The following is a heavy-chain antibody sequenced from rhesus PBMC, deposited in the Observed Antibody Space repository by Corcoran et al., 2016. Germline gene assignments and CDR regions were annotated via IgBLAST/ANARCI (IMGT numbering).Heavy chain of an antibody. V-gene: IGHV4-160*01. D-gene: IGHD1-32*01. CDR1: GGSISSTY. Sequence: QVQLQESGPGLVKPSETLSLTCAVSGGSISSTYWSWSRPPPGKGLGWIGRVYGRSGSTDYNPSLKSRVTISTDTCKNQFSLKLNSLTAADTAVYYCARNGGKMGDAFDFWGQGFGVTVSS. CDR2: VYGRSGST. J-gene: IGHJ3*01. CDR3: ARNGGKMGDAFDF.